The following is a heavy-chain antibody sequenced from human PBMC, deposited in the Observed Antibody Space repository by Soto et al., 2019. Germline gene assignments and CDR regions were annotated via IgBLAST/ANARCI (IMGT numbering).Heavy chain of an antibody. J-gene: IGHJ5*02. Sequence: SETLSLTCAVSGGSISSGGYSWSWIRQPPGKGLEWIGYIYHSGSTYYNPSLKSRVTISVDRSKNQFSLKLSSVTAADTAVYYCARGTSHDYGDTRHENCFVPWGQGTMVAVSS. CDR3: ARGTSHDYGDTRHENCFVP. CDR1: GGSISSGGYS. V-gene: IGHV4-30-2*01. CDR2: IYHSGST. D-gene: IGHD4-17*01.